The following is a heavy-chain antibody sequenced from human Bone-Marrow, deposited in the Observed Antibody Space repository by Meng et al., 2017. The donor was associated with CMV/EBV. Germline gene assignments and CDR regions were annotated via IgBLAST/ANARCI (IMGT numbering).Heavy chain of an antibody. CDR3: ALAAAGTAPDY. CDR1: GGSFSGYY. CDR2: INHSGST. V-gene: IGHV4-34*01. Sequence: SETLSLTCAVYGGSFSGYYWSWIRQPPGKGLEWIGEINHSGSTNYNPSLKSRVTISVDTSKNQFSLKLSSVTAADTAVYYCALAAAGTAPDYWGQGTLVTGSS. D-gene: IGHD6-13*01. J-gene: IGHJ4*02.